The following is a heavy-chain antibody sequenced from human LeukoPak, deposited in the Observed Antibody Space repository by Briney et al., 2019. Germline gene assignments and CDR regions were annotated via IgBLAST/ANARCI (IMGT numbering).Heavy chain of an antibody. CDR2: IATTSSTI. D-gene: IGHD5/OR15-5a*01. CDR3: ARGLYDGMDAFDI. V-gene: IGHV3-48*04. J-gene: IGHJ3*02. Sequence: PGGSLRLSCAASGFTFSTYSMNWVRQAPGKGLEWVSYIATTSSTIYYADSVKGRCTISRDNAKNSLYLQMNSLRAEDTAVYYCARGLYDGMDAFDIWGQGTLVTVSS. CDR1: GFTFSTYS.